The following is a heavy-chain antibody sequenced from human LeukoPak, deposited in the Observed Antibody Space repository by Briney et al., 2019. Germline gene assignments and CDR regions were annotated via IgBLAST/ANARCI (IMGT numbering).Heavy chain of an antibody. Sequence: SETLSLTCTVSGGAISSSSYFWGWIRQPPGKGLEWIGTIYYSGSTYFSPSLKNRVTTSVDTSKNQFSLKLTSVTAADTAVYYCASGPITLADSGFDCWGQGTLVTVSS. D-gene: IGHD6-19*01. J-gene: IGHJ4*02. CDR2: IYYSGST. CDR3: ASGPITLADSGFDC. V-gene: IGHV4-39*01. CDR1: GGAISSSSYF.